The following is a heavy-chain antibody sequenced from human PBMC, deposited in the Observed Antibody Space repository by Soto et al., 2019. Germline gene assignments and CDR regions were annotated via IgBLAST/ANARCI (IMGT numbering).Heavy chain of an antibody. V-gene: IGHV1-18*01. J-gene: IGHJ6*02. CDR3: AREVSRYYYYFGMDV. Sequence: QVPLVQSGPEVKKPGASVKVSCKASGYTFSSYGISWVRQAPGQGLEWMGWISVYNGNTNYAQKLQGRVTMTTDTSTSTANMELRSLRSDDTAVYYCAREVSRYYYYFGMDVWGQGTTVTVSS. CDR1: GYTFSSYG. CDR2: ISVYNGNT.